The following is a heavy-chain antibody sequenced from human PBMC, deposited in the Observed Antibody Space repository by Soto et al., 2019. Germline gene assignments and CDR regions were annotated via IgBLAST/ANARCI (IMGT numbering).Heavy chain of an antibody. J-gene: IGHJ6*03. V-gene: IGHV1-3*01. CDR3: ARDSKNWNYVGGYYYYMDV. Sequence: ASVKVSCKASGYTFTSYAMHWVRQAPGQRLEWMGWINAGNGNTKYSQKFQGRVTITRDTSASTAYMELSSLRSEDTAVYYCARDSKNWNYVGGYYYYMDVWGKGTTVTVSS. D-gene: IGHD1-7*01. CDR1: GYTFTSYA. CDR2: INAGNGNT.